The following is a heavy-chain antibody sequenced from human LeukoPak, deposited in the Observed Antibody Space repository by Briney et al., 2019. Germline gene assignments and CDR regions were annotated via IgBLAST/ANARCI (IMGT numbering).Heavy chain of an antibody. D-gene: IGHD4-17*01. CDR2: INHSGST. Sequence: PSETLSLTCAVYGGSFSGYYWSWIRQPPGKGLEWIGEINHSGSTNYNPSLKSRVTISVDTSKNQFSLKLSSVTAADTAVYYCAGRRTTYYYYYGMDVWGQGTTVTVSS. J-gene: IGHJ6*02. CDR1: GGSFSGYY. CDR3: AGRRTTYYYYYGMDV. V-gene: IGHV4-34*01.